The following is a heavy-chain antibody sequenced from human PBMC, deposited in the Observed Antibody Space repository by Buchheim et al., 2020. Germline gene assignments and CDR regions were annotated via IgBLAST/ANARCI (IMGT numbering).Heavy chain of an antibody. CDR1: GYTFTSYD. Sequence: QVQLVQSGAEVKKPGASVKVSCKASGYTFTSYDINWVRQATGQGLEWMGWMNPNSGNTGYAQKFQGRVTMTRNTSISTAYMELSSLRSEDAAVYYCARGRYDYIWGSYRSYYFDYWGQGTL. J-gene: IGHJ4*02. D-gene: IGHD3-16*02. CDR2: MNPNSGNT. CDR3: ARGRYDYIWGSYRSYYFDY. V-gene: IGHV1-8*01.